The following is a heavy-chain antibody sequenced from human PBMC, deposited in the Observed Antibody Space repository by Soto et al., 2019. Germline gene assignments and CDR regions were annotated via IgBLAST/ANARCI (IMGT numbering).Heavy chain of an antibody. V-gene: IGHV1-8*01. CDR3: ARDSSTTNPV. J-gene: IGHJ3*01. CDR2: MNPNSGNT. CDR1: GYTFTDYD. D-gene: IGHD2-2*01. Sequence: QVQLVQSGAEVRRPGTSVMVSCKTSGYTFTDYDINWVRQATGQGLEWMGWMNPNSGNTGYAQKFQWRVSMTRNTATSTAYMELSSLRSDDMAIYYCARDSSTTNPVWGQGTMVTVSS.